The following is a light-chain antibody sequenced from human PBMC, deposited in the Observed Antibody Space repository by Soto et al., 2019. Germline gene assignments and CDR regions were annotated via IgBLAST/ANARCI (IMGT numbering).Light chain of an antibody. V-gene: IGKV1-27*01. CDR3: QKYNTSPLT. J-gene: IGKJ4*01. Sequence: DIQMPQSPSSLSASLGEKVTITCRASQGIGVYLAWFQQKPGKVPKLLIYAASALQSGFPSRFSGSGSGTDFTLTISSLQPEDFATYYCQKYNTSPLTFGGGTKVDI. CDR2: AAS. CDR1: QGIGVY.